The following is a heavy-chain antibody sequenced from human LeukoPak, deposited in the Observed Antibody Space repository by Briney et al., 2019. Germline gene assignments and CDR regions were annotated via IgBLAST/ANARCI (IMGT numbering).Heavy chain of an antibody. Sequence: PSETLSLTCTVSGGSISSYYWSWIRQPPGKGLEWIGYIYYSGSTNYNPSLKSRVTISVDTSKNQFSLKLSSVTAADTAVYYCARVVTAMAAYYFDYWGQGTLVTVSS. J-gene: IGHJ4*02. CDR2: IYYSGST. CDR3: ARVVTAMAAYYFDY. CDR1: GGSISSYY. D-gene: IGHD5-18*01. V-gene: IGHV4-59*01.